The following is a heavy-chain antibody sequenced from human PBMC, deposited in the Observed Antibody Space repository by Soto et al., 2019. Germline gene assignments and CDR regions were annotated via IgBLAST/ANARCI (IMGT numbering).Heavy chain of an antibody. V-gene: IGHV4-59*01. CDR2: IYYSGST. J-gene: IGHJ5*02. CDR1: GGSISSYY. CDR3: ARVPNYYGSGSPPWFDP. D-gene: IGHD3-10*01. Sequence: SETLSLTCTVSGGSISSYYWSWIRQPPGKGLEWIGYIYYSGSTNYNPSLKSRVTISVDTSKNQFSLKLSSVTAADTAVYYCARVPNYYGSGSPPWFDPWGQGTLVTVSS.